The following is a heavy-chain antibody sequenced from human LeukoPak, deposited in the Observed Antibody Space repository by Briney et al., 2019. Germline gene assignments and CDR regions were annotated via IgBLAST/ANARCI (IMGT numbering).Heavy chain of an antibody. CDR1: GYSFNRYG. J-gene: IGHJ4*02. Sequence: ASVKVSCKASGYSFNRYGVSWVRQAPGQGLEWVGWISGSNGNTYYAQSFQGRVTMTTDVSTGTAYMDLRNLGFDDTAVYFCARSGRGTYYYFDLWGQGTLASVSS. CDR2: ISGSNGNT. CDR3: ARSGRGTYYYFDL. D-gene: IGHD1-26*01. V-gene: IGHV1-18*01.